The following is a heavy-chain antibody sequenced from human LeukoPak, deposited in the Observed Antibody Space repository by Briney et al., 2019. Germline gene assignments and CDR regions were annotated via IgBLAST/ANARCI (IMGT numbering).Heavy chain of an antibody. CDR1: GFSFDNYI. CDR2: ISVSGSTT. CDR3: AKDGSIAAAGYFDY. D-gene: IGHD6-13*01. Sequence: GGSLRLSCAASGFSFDNYIMTWVRQAPGKGLEWVSGISVSGSTTYYADSVKGRFTISRDNFKNTLHLQMDSLRVEDTAVYYCAKDGSIAAAGYFDYWGQGTLVTVSS. V-gene: IGHV3-23*01. J-gene: IGHJ4*02.